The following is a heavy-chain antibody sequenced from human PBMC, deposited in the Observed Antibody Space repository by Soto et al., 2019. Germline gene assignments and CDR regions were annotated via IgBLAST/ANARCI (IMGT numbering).Heavy chain of an antibody. V-gene: IGHV3-66*01. CDR2: IYSGGST. CDR3: ARDRRTLYGMDV. Sequence: EVQLVESGGGLVQPGGSLRLSCAASGFTVSSNYMSWVRQAPGKGLEWVSVIYSGGSTYYADSVKGRFTISRDNSKNTLYLQMNSLRAEDTAVYSCARDRRTLYGMDVWGQGTTVTVSS. J-gene: IGHJ6*02. CDR1: GFTVSSNY.